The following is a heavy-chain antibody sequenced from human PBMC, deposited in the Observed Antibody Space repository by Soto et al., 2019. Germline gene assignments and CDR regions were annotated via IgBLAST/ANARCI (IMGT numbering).Heavy chain of an antibody. CDR1: GYTFTGYY. CDR3: ARERPYYDLYYYAMDV. D-gene: IGHD3-16*01. J-gene: IGHJ6*04. V-gene: IGHV1-2*02. Sequence: ASVKVSCKASGYTFTGYYIHWVRQAPGQGLEWMGWSNPNSGGTNYEQKFQGRVTMTRDTSITTAYMEVSWLKSDDTAVYYCARERPYYDLYYYAMDVWGKGTTVTV. CDR2: SNPNSGGT.